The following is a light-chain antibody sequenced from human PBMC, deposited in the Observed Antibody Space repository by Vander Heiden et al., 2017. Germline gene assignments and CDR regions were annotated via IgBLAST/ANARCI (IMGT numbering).Light chain of an antibody. V-gene: IGKV3-11*01. J-gene: IGKJ5*01. CDR3: QQRKNWPPT. CDR2: DAY. Sequence: EIVLTQSPATLSLSPGERATLSCRASQSVGTYLVWYQQTPGQPPRLLIYDAYNRATGIPARFRGSGSGTDFTLTISSLEPEDFAVYYCQQRKNWPPTFGQGTRLEIE. CDR1: QSVGTY.